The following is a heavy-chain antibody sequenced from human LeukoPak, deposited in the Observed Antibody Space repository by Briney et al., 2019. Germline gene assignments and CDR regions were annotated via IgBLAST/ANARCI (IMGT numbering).Heavy chain of an antibody. CDR2: IYHGGST. Sequence: SETLSLTCTVSGYSMSSGYYWGWIRQPPGKGLEWIGSIYHGGSTYYNPSLKSRVTIAVDTSKNQFSLKLSSVTAADTAVYYCARSRKASFWFDPWGQGTLVTVSS. J-gene: IGHJ5*02. D-gene: IGHD3-16*02. V-gene: IGHV4-38-2*02. CDR1: GYSMSSGYY. CDR3: ARSRKASFWFDP.